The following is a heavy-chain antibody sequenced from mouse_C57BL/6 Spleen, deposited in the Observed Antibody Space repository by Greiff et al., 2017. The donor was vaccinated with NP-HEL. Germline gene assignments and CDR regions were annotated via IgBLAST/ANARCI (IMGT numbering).Heavy chain of an antibody. CDR1: GYTFTDYN. CDR3: ARVYYGSSYDWYFDV. J-gene: IGHJ1*03. D-gene: IGHD1-1*01. CDR2: INPNNGGT. Sequence: EVQLQQSGPELVKPGASVKIPCKASGYTFTDYNMDWVKQSHGKSLEWIGDINPNNGGTIYNQKFKGKATLTVDKSSSTAYMELRSLTSEDTAGYYCARVYYGSSYDWYFDVWGTGTTVTVSS. V-gene: IGHV1-18*01.